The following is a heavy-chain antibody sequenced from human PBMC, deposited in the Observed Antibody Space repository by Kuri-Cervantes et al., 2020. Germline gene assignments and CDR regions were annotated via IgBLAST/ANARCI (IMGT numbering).Heavy chain of an antibody. CDR2: IYTSGST. CDR3: ARGPFWDCSGGSCDYSDAFDI. D-gene: IGHD2-15*01. J-gene: IGHJ3*02. V-gene: IGHV4-61*02. Sequence: LRLSCTVSGGSISSGSYYWSWIRQPAGKGLEWIGRIYTSGSTNYNPSLKSRVTISVDTSKNQFSLKLSSVTAADTAVYYCARGPFWDCSGGSCDYSDAFDIWGQGTMVTVSS. CDR1: GGSISSGSYY.